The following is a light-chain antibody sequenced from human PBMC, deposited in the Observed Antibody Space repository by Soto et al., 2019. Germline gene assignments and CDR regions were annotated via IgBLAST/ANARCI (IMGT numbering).Light chain of an antibody. CDR3: QQFNSWPGT. J-gene: IGKJ1*01. Sequence: EIVMTQSPATLSVSPGERATLSCRARQSVSSKLAWYQQKPGQAPRLLIYGPSTRATGIPARFSGSGSGTEFTLTISSLQSEDSAVYYCQQFNSWPGTFGQGTKVEIK. CDR2: GPS. V-gene: IGKV3-15*01. CDR1: QSVSSK.